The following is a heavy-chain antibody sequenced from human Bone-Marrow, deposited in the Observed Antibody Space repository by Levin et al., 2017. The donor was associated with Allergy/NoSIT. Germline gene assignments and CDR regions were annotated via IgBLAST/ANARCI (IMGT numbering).Heavy chain of an antibody. CDR2: ISGSGGST. D-gene: IGHD5-12*01. CDR1: GFTFSSYA. CDR3: AKELPDSIVAPITP. J-gene: IGHJ5*02. V-gene: IGHV3-23*01. Sequence: AGGSLRLSCAASGFTFSSYAMSWVRQAPGKGLEWVSAISGSGGSTYYADSVKGRCTISRDNSKNTLYLQMNSLRAEDTAVYYCAKELPDSIVAPITPWGQGTLVTVSS.